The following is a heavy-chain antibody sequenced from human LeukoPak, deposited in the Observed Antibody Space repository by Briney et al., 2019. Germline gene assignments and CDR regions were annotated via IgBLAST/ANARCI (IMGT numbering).Heavy chain of an antibody. J-gene: IGHJ4*02. Sequence: GGSLRLSCAAFGFTFSNLWMTWVRQASGKGLEWVANINQDGNDKYYVESVKGRFTISRDNAKNSVYLQMSSLRAEDTAVYYCARSPSEYYDSSGYYGPLDYWGQGTLVTVSS. D-gene: IGHD3-22*01. V-gene: IGHV3-7*01. CDR1: GFTFSNLW. CDR3: ARSPSEYYDSSGYYGPLDY. CDR2: INQDGNDK.